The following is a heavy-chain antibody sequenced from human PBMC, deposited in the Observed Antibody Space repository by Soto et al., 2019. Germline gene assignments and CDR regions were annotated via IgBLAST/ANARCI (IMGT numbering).Heavy chain of an antibody. CDR1: GDSISSGDYF. CDR2: IYRGGST. CDR3: ARGVVLPHTTPIRGRLDP. Sequence: PSETLSLTCTVSGDSISSGDYFWSWIRQPPGKGLEWIGYIYRGGSTYNNPSLRSRVTISADTSRNQFSLKLTSATAADTAIYYCARGVVLPHTTPIRGRLDPCGQGPLVTVSS. V-gene: IGHV4-30-4*01. J-gene: IGHJ5*02. D-gene: IGHD2-2*01.